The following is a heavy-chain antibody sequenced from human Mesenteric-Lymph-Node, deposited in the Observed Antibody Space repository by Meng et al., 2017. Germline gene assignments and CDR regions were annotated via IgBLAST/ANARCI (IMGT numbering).Heavy chain of an antibody. CDR2: MNPNSGAT. Sequence: ASVKVSCKASGYTFTGCYMHWVRQAPGQGLEWLGRMNPNSGATNNAQKFQGRVTMTRDTSNSTAYMELSSLRSDDTAVYFCARECWQAGMDVWGQGTTVTVSS. CDR1: GYTFTGCY. CDR3: ARECWQAGMDV. J-gene: IGHJ6*02. V-gene: IGHV1-2*06.